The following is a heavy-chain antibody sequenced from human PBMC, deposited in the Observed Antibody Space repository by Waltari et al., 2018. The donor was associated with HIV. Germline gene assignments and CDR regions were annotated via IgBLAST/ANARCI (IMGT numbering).Heavy chain of an antibody. V-gene: IGHV5-51*01. CDR2: CYPGDSDT. CDR1: GYSFTSYW. CDR3: ARGYYYGSDKDWGLFDY. D-gene: IGHD3-10*01. J-gene: IGHJ4*02. Sequence: EVQLVQSGAEVKKPGESLKISCKGSGYSFTSYWIGGVGQMPGKGLEWSGICYPGDSDTRYSPSFHGQVTISADKSISTAYLQWSSLKASDTAMYYCARGYYYGSDKDWGLFDYWGQGTLVTVSS.